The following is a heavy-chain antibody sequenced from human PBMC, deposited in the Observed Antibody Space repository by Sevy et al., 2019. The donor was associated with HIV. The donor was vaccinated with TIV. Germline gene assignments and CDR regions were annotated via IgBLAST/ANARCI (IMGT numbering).Heavy chain of an antibody. CDR1: GYTFTSYY. CDR2: INPSGGST. Sequence: ASVKVSCKASGYTFTSYYMHWVRQAPGQGLEWMGIINPSGGSTSYAQKFQGRDTMTRDTSTSTVYMELSSLRSEDTAVYYCARGAPPEIAATPERYYFAYWGQGTLVTASS. J-gene: IGHJ4*02. D-gene: IGHD6-13*01. V-gene: IGHV1-46*01. CDR3: ARGAPPEIAATPERYYFAY.